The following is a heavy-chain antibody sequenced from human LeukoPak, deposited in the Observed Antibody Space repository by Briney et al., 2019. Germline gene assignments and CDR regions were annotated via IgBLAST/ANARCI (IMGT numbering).Heavy chain of an antibody. D-gene: IGHD6-13*01. CDR3: ARGTLKAAATDFDY. V-gene: IGHV3-20*04. CDR1: GFTFDDYG. J-gene: IGHJ4*02. Sequence: GGSLRLSCAASGFTFDDYGMSWVRQAPGKELEWVSGTNWNGGSTGYADSVKGRFTISRDNAKNSLYLQMNSLRAEDTALYYCARGTLKAAATDFDYWGQGTLVTVSS. CDR2: TNWNGGST.